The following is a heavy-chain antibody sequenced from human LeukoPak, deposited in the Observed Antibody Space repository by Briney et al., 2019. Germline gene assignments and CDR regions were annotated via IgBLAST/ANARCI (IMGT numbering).Heavy chain of an antibody. CDR2: IYTSGST. Sequence: PSETLSLTCTVSGGSISSYYWSWIRQPAGKGLEWIGRIYTSGSTNYNPSLKSRVTMSVDTSKNQFSLKLSSVTAADTAVYYCARDAGEFGPVISDYYYYGMDVWGQGTTVTVSS. CDR1: GGSISSYY. V-gene: IGHV4-4*07. J-gene: IGHJ6*02. CDR3: ARDAGEFGPVISDYYYYGMDV. D-gene: IGHD3-10*01.